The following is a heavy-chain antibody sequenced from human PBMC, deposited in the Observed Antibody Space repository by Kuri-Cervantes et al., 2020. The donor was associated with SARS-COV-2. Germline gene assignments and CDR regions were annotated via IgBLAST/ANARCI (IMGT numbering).Heavy chain of an antibody. CDR3: ATHRSLRFLEWFRY. J-gene: IGHJ4*02. CDR2: FDPEDGET. D-gene: IGHD3-3*01. Sequence: ASVKVSCKVSGYTLTELSMHWVRQAPGKGLEWMRGFDPEDGETIYAQKFQGRVTMTEDTSTDTAYMELSSLRSEDTAVYYCATHRSLRFLEWFRYWGQGTLVTVSS. CDR1: GYTLTELS. V-gene: IGHV1-24*01.